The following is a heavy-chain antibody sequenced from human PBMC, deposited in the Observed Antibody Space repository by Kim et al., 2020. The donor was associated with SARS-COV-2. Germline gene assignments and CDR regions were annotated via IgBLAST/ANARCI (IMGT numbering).Heavy chain of an antibody. CDR3: AKYGSGSYYLPMGVRD. Sequence: GGSLRLSCAASGFTFSSYAMSWVRQAPGKGLEWVSVIYSGGSSTYYADSVKGRFTISRDNSKNTLYLQMNSLRAEDTAVYYCAKYGSGSYYLPMGVRDWGQGTLVTVSS. D-gene: IGHD3-10*01. J-gene: IGHJ4*02. CDR1: GFTFSSYA. V-gene: IGHV3-23*03. CDR2: IYSGGSST.